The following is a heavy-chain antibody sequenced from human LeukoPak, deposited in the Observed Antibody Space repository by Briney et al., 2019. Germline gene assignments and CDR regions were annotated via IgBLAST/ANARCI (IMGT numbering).Heavy chain of an antibody. D-gene: IGHD6-6*01. J-gene: IGHJ4*02. Sequence: SETLSLTCTVSGGSISTYYWSWIRRPPGKGLVWIAYIHASGPTNYSPSLKSRITISVDTSKNQFSLKLSSVTAADTAVYYCARHDAGIAARPFDNWGQGTLVTVSS. V-gene: IGHV4-4*09. CDR3: ARHDAGIAARPFDN. CDR1: GGSISTYY. CDR2: IHASGPT.